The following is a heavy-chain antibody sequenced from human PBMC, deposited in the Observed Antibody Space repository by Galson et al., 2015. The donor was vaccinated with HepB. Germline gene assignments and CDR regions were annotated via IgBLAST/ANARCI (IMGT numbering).Heavy chain of an antibody. CDR3: ARDLTGDWFFDY. CDR2: IWYDGGNK. V-gene: IGHV3-33*01. Sequence: SLRLSCAASGFTFSSYGMHWVRQAPGKGLEWVAVIWYDGGNKYYADSVKGRFTISRDNSKNTLYLQMNSLRAEDTAVYYCARDLTGDWFFDYWGQGTLVTVSS. D-gene: IGHD3-9*01. CDR1: GFTFSSYG. J-gene: IGHJ4*02.